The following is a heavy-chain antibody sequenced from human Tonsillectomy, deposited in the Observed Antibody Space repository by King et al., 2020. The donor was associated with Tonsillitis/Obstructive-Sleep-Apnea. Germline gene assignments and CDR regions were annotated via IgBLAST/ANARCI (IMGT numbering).Heavy chain of an antibody. V-gene: IGHV4-39*01. CDR1: GGSISSSSYY. CDR3: ARLQTNYGANTYWFDP. CDR2: IYYTGTT. J-gene: IGHJ5*02. Sequence: QLQESGPGLVKPSETLSLTCTVSGGSISSSSYYWGWIRQPPGKGLEWIGSIYYTGTTYYNPSLKSRVTISVDTSKNHFSLRLSSVTAADTAVYYCARLQTNYGANTYWFDPGGQGTLVIVSS. D-gene: IGHD4-23*01.